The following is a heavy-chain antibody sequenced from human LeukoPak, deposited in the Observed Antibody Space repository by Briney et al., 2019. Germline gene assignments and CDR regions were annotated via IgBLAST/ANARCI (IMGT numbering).Heavy chain of an antibody. CDR1: GFTFSSYE. J-gene: IGHJ3*02. D-gene: IGHD2-2*01. Sequence: PGGSLRLSCAASGFTFSSYEMNWVRQAPGKRLEGVSYISSGGTIYYADSVKGRFTISRDNAKNSLYLQMNSLRAEDTAVYYCARDHGSTAFDIWGQGTMVTVSS. CDR3: ARDHGSTAFDI. CDR2: ISSGGTI. V-gene: IGHV3-48*03.